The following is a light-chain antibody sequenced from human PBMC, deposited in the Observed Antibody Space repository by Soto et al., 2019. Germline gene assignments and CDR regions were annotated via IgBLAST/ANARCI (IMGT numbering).Light chain of an antibody. CDR1: SSDVGSYNL. CDR3: CSYAGSSTFVV. V-gene: IGLV2-23*03. Sequence: QCALTQPASVSGSPGQSITISWTGTSSDVGSYNLVSWYQQHPGKAPKLMMYEGSKRPSGVSNRFSGSKSGNTASLTISGLQAEDEADYYCCSYAGSSTFVVFGGGTQLTVL. J-gene: IGLJ2*01. CDR2: EGS.